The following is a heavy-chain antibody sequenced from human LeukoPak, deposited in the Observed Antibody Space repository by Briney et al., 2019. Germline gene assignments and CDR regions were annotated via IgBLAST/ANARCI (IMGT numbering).Heavy chain of an antibody. D-gene: IGHD3-3*01. V-gene: IGHV3-23*01. CDR3: AKAGPRGFGEVIIRPPQYFDY. Sequence: GGSLRLSCAASGFTVSSNYMSWVRQAPGEGLEWVSSISGSGARAYYADSVKGRFTISRDYSTNTMYLQINTLRAQDTAVYSCAKAGPRGFGEVIIRPPQYFDYWGQGTLVTASS. CDR2: ISGSGARA. CDR1: GFTVSSNY. J-gene: IGHJ4*02.